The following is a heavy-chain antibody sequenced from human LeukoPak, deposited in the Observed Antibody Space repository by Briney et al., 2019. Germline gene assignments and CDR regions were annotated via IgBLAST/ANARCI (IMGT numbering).Heavy chain of an antibody. CDR1: GVSFSGYY. D-gene: IGHD6-13*01. CDR2: INHSGST. CDR3: ARVSPAVGAFDI. Sequence: PSETLSLTCAVYGVSFSGYYWSWIRQPSGKGLEWIGEINHSGSTNYNPSLKSRVTISVDTSKNQFSLKLSSVTAADTAIYYCARVSPAVGAFDIWGRGTMVTVSS. V-gene: IGHV4-34*01. J-gene: IGHJ3*02.